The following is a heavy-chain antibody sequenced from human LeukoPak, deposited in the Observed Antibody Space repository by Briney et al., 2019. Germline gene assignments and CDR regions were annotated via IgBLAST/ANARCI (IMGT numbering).Heavy chain of an antibody. Sequence: SETLSLTCTVSGDSISSYYWSWIRQPPGKGLEWIGYIYYSGSTNYNPSLKSRVTISVDTSKNQFSLKLSSVTAADTAVYYCARGEYYFDYWGQGTLATVSS. V-gene: IGHV4-59*12. CDR1: GDSISSYY. CDR3: ARGEYYFDY. D-gene: IGHD3-16*01. CDR2: IYYSGST. J-gene: IGHJ4*02.